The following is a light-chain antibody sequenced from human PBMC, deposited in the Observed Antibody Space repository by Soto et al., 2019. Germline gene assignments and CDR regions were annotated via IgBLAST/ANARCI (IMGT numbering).Light chain of an antibody. Sequence: EIVLTQSPDTLSLSPGEGATLSCRASQSVSNNYLAWYQQKPGQAPRLLISDASNRATGIPDRFSGSGSGTDFTLTISRLEPEDFAVYYCQQYADSPYTFGQGTKLEIK. CDR2: DAS. V-gene: IGKV3-20*01. CDR1: QSVSNNY. J-gene: IGKJ2*01. CDR3: QQYADSPYT.